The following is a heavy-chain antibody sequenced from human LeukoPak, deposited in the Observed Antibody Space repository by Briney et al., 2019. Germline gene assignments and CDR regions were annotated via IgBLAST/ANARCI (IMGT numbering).Heavy chain of an antibody. CDR1: GYTFTGYY. CDR3: ARTLFCSSTSCYMFYYYGMDV. Sequence: ASVKVSCTASGYTFTGYYMHWVRQAPGQGLEWMGRINPNSGGTNYAQKFQGRVTMTRDTSISTAYMELSRLRSDDTAVYYCARTLFCSSTSCYMFYYYGMDVWGQGTTVTASS. D-gene: IGHD2-2*02. V-gene: IGHV1-2*06. CDR2: INPNSGGT. J-gene: IGHJ6*02.